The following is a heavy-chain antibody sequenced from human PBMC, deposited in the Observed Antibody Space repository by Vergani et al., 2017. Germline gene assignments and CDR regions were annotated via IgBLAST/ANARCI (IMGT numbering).Heavy chain of an antibody. D-gene: IGHD1-7*01. CDR2: IYPGDSDT. Sequence: EVQLVPSGAEVKKPGASLKISCKGSGYSFTSYWIGWVRQMPGKGLEWMGIIYPGDSDTRYSPSFQGQVTISADKSISTAYLQWSSLKASDTAMYYCARRRNWNYVRGAFDIWGQGTMVTVSS. V-gene: IGHV5-51*01. CDR1: GYSFTSYW. J-gene: IGHJ3*02. CDR3: ARRRNWNYVRGAFDI.